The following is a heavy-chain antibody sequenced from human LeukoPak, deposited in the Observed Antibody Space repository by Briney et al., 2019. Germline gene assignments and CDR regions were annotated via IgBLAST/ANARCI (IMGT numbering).Heavy chain of an antibody. D-gene: IGHD3-22*01. CDR2: IYPGDSDT. CDR3: ARYDSESSGYYLFDY. J-gene: IGHJ4*02. CDR1: GYSFTSYW. Sequence: PGESLKISCKGSGYSFTSYWIGWVRQMPGKGLEWMGIIYPGDSDTRYSPSFQGQVTISADKSISTAYLQWSSLKASDTAMYYCARYDSESSGYYLFDYWGQGTLVTVSS. V-gene: IGHV5-51*01.